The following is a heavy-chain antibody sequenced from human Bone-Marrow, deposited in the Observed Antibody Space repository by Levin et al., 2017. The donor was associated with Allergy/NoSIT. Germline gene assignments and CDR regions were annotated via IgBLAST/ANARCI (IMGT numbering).Heavy chain of an antibody. Sequence: SETLSLTCTVSGGSICSYYWSWIRQPPGKGLEWIGYIYYSGSTNYNPSLKSRVTISVDTSKNQFSLKLSSVTAADTAVYYCARAKPGDYVWGSYRYAGVYYGMDVWGQGTTVTVSS. V-gene: IGHV4-59*01. CDR3: ARAKPGDYVWGSYRYAGVYYGMDV. D-gene: IGHD3-16*02. CDR1: GGSICSYY. J-gene: IGHJ6*02. CDR2: IYYSGST.